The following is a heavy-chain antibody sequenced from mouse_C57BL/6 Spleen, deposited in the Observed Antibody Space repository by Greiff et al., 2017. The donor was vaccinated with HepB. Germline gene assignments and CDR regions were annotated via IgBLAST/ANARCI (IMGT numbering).Heavy chain of an antibody. CDR1: GYTFTSYW. J-gene: IGHJ2*01. CDR2: IDPSDSYT. Sequence: QVQLQQPGAELVRPGTSVKLSCKASGYTFTSYWMHWVKQRPGQGLEWIGVIDPSDSYTNYNQKFKGKATLTVDTSSSTAYMQLSSLTSEDSAVSYCARGEATTVAVDYWGQGTTLTVSS. D-gene: IGHD1-1*01. CDR3: ARGEATTVAVDY. V-gene: IGHV1-59*01.